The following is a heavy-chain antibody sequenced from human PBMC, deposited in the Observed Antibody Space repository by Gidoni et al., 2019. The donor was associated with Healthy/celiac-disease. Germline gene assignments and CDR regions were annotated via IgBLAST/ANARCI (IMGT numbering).Heavy chain of an antibody. Sequence: QVQLQQWGAGLLKPSATLSLTCAVYGGSFSGYYWSWIRQPPGKGLEWIGEINHSGSTNYNPSLKSRVTISVDTSKNQFSLKLSSVTAADTAVYYCARGTGYGDLYGMDVWGQGTTVTVSS. J-gene: IGHJ6*02. CDR1: GGSFSGYY. V-gene: IGHV4-34*01. CDR3: ARGTGYGDLYGMDV. CDR2: INHSGST. D-gene: IGHD4-17*01.